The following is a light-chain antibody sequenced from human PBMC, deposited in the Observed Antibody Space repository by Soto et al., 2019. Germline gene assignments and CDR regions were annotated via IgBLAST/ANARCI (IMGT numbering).Light chain of an antibody. J-gene: IGKJ2*01. CDR2: GAS. Sequence: EIVLTQSPGTLSLSPGERATLSCRASQSVSSSYLAWYQQKPGQAPRLLIYGASSRATGIPDRFSGSGSGPDFTLTISRLEPEDFAVYFCQQYGTSPPNTFGQGTKVEIK. CDR1: QSVSSSY. CDR3: QQYGTSPPNT. V-gene: IGKV3-20*01.